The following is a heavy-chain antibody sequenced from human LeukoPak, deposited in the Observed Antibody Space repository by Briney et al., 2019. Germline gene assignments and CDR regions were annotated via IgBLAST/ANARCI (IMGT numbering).Heavy chain of an antibody. CDR3: ARQAIVVVPAAHYYYYYMDV. CDR1: GFTVSSNY. D-gene: IGHD2-2*01. CDR2: IYSGGRT. Sequence: GGSLRLSCAASGFTVSSNYMSWVRQAPGKGLEWVSVIYSGGRTYYGDSVKGRFTISRDNAKNSLYLQMNSLRAEDTAVYYCARQAIVVVPAAHYYYYYMDVWGKGTTVTISS. V-gene: IGHV3-66*04. J-gene: IGHJ6*03.